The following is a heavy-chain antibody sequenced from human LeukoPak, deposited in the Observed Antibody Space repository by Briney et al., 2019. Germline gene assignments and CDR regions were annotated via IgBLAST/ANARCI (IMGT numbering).Heavy chain of an antibody. CDR3: ARQGTTSPQPYFYYYGMDV. CDR1: GGSISSYY. J-gene: IGHJ6*01. CDR2: IYYSGST. V-gene: IGHV4-59*08. Sequence: SETLSLTCTVAGGSISSYYWSWIRQPPGKGLEWIGYIYYSGSTNYNPSLKSRVPISVDTSKNQFSLKLSSVTAADTAVYYCARQGTTSPQPYFYYYGMDVWGQGTTVTVSS. D-gene: IGHD2-2*01.